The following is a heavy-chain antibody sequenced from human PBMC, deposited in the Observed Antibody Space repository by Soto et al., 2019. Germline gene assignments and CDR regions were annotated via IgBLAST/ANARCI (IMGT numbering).Heavy chain of an antibody. V-gene: IGHV1-3*01. CDR1: GYTFTSYA. CDR2: INAGNGNT. J-gene: IGHJ4*02. Sequence: QVQHVQSGAEVKKPGASVKVSCKASGYTFTSYAMHWVRQAPGQRLEWMGWINAGNGNTKYSQKFQGRVTITRDTYASTAYMELSSLRSEDTAVYYCARGPGGPDGPGDYWGQGTLVTVSS. CDR3: ARGPGGPDGPGDY. D-gene: IGHD2-15*01.